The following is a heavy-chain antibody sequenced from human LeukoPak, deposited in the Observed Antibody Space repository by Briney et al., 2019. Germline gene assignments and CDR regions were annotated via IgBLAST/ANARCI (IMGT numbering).Heavy chain of an antibody. Sequence: GGSLRLSCAASGFTFSSSAMSWVRQAPGKGLEWVANIKQDGSEKYYVDSVKGRFTISRDNAKKSLYLQMNSLRVEDTAVYYCATIVVVSSSLEDYWGQGTLVTVSS. V-gene: IGHV3-7*03. CDR1: GFTFSSSA. CDR3: ATIVVVSSSLEDY. CDR2: IKQDGSEK. D-gene: IGHD3-22*01. J-gene: IGHJ4*02.